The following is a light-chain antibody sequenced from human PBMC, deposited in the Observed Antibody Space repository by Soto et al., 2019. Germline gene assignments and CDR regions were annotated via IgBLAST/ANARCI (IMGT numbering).Light chain of an antibody. CDR2: AAS. V-gene: IGKV3-20*01. Sequence: GFTQSPATLSLSPWESATLSCRASQSVRSSYLAWYQQTPGQTPRLLIYAASSRATGIPDRFSGSGSGTDFSLTISRLEAEDFAVYYCQQYGRSPRTFGQGTKVDIK. CDR3: QQYGRSPRT. J-gene: IGKJ1*01. CDR1: QSVRSSY.